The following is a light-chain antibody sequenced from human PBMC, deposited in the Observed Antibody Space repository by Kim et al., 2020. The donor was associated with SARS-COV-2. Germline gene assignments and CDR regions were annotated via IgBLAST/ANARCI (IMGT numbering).Light chain of an antibody. V-gene: IGLV3-21*01. CDR2: YDS. CDR3: QVWDTDTDDYV. Sequence: PGQTARIICGGNNIGGHSVHWYQQKPGQAPVLVIYYDSDRPSGIPERFSGSKAATTAILTISRVEAGDEADYYCQVWDTDTDDYVFGTGTKVTVL. J-gene: IGLJ1*01. CDR1: NIGGHS.